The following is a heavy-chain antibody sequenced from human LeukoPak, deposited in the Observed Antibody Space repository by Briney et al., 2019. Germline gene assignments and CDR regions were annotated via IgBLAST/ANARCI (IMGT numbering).Heavy chain of an antibody. CDR2: IYYSWSI. Sequence: SETLSLTCTVFGGTISSYYWSWIRQPPGKGLDWIGYIYYSWSINYNPSLMSRVPISVDTSNNQFSLKLSSVTAADTAVYYCARVLGYCSSTSCYPWFDPWGRGTLVTVSS. V-gene: IGHV4-59*01. CDR1: GGTISSYY. J-gene: IGHJ5*02. D-gene: IGHD2-2*01. CDR3: ARVLGYCSSTSCYPWFDP.